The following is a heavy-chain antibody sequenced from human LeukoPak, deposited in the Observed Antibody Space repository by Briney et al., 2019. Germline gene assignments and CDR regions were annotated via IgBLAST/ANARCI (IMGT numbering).Heavy chain of an antibody. CDR2: ISGSGGST. D-gene: IGHD3-10*01. Sequence: GGSLRLSCAASGFTFSSYGMSWVRQAPGKGLEWVSVISGSGGSTYYADSVKGRFTISRDNSKNTLYLQMNSLRAEDTAVYYCAKGSLVAGFDYWGQGTLVTVSS. J-gene: IGHJ4*02. V-gene: IGHV3-23*01. CDR3: AKGSLVAGFDY. CDR1: GFTFSSYG.